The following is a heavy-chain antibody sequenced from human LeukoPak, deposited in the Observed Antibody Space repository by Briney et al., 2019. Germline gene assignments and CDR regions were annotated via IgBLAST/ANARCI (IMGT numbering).Heavy chain of an antibody. CDR1: GFTFNNYW. CDR3: ARDQGAPGDY. D-gene: IGHD4/OR15-4a*01. V-gene: IGHV3-7*01. J-gene: IGHJ4*02. CDR2: INQNGSVR. Sequence: GGSLRLSCAASGFTFNNYWMTWVRQVPGKGLEWVANINQNGSVRFYVDSVKGRSTISRDNAKNSLYLQMNSLTAEDTALYYCARDQGAPGDYWGQGTLVTVSS.